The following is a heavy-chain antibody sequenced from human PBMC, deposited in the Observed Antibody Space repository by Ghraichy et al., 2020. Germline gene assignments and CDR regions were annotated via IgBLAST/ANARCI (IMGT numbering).Heavy chain of an antibody. J-gene: IGHJ4*02. V-gene: IGHV4-34*01. D-gene: IGHD6-19*01. Sequence: SETLSLTCAVYGGSFSGYFWSWIRQPPGKGLEWIGVINESGSTKYNPSLKSRVTISLDTSKNQFSLKLTSVTAADTAVYYCARGFQWLGPFDYWGQGTLVTVSS. CDR1: GGSFSGYF. CDR3: ARGFQWLGPFDY. CDR2: INESGST.